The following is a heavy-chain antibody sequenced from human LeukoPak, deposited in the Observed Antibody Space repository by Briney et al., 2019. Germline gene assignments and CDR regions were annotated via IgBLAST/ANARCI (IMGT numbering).Heavy chain of an antibody. D-gene: IGHD5-24*01. Sequence: PSETLSLTCAVYGGSFSGYYWSLIRQPPGKGLEWIGEINHSGSTNYNPPLKSRVTIAVDTSKNQFSLKLSSVTAADTAVYYCARGRSLYGYNYFNYYYYMDVWGKGTTVTVSS. CDR1: GGSFSGYY. CDR2: INHSGST. CDR3: ARGRSLYGYNYFNYYYYMDV. J-gene: IGHJ6*03. V-gene: IGHV4-34*01.